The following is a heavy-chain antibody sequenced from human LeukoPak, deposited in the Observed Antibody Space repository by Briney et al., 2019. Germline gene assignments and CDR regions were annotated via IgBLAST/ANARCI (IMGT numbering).Heavy chain of an antibody. CDR3: ARLRVVDYGGNSIVDAFDI. V-gene: IGHV5-10-1*01. J-gene: IGHJ3*02. CDR2: IDPSDSYT. CDR1: GYSFTSYW. D-gene: IGHD4-23*01. Sequence: GESLKISCKGSGYSFTSYWISWVRQMPGKGLEWMGRIDPSDSYTNYSPSFQGHVTIPADKSISTAYLQWSSLKASDTAMYYCARLRVVDYGGNSIVDAFDIWGQGTMVTVSS.